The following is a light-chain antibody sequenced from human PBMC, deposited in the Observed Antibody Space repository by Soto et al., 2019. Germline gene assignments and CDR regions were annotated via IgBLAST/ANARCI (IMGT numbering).Light chain of an antibody. CDR1: QSVNNY. Sequence: EIVLTQSPATLSLAPGERATLSCRASQSVNNYLAWYQKKPGQAPRLLFYGASNRATGIPARFSGSGSETDFTLTISSLEPEDFAVYYCQQRSTWPHTFGPGTKVDIK. J-gene: IGKJ3*01. V-gene: IGKV3-11*01. CDR2: GAS. CDR3: QQRSTWPHT.